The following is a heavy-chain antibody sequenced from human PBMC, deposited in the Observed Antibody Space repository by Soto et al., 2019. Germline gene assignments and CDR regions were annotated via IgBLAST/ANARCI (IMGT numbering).Heavy chain of an antibody. V-gene: IGHV3-21*01. CDR3: ASIPIAARPFDY. D-gene: IGHD6-6*01. CDR1: GFTFSSYR. Sequence: PGRSLRLSCAASGFTFSSYRMNWVRQAPGKGLEWVSSISSSSSYIYYADSVKGRFTISRDNAKNSLYLQMNSLSAEDTAVYYCASIPIAARPFDYWGQGTLVTASS. CDR2: ISSSSSYI. J-gene: IGHJ4*02.